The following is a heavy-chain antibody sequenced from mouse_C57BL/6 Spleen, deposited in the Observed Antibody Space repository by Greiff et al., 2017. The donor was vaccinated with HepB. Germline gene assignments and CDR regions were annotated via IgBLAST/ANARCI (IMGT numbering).Heavy chain of an antibody. V-gene: IGHV1-75*01. Sequence: QVQLQQSGPELVKPGASVKISCKASGYTFTDYYINWVKQRPGQGPEWIGWIFPGSGSTYYNEKFKGKATLTVDKSSSTAYMLLSSLTSEDSAVYFCAPSLLRGYYAMDYWGQGTSVTVSS. J-gene: IGHJ4*01. CDR1: GYTFTDYY. CDR2: IFPGSGST. CDR3: APSLLRGYYAMDY. D-gene: IGHD1-1*01.